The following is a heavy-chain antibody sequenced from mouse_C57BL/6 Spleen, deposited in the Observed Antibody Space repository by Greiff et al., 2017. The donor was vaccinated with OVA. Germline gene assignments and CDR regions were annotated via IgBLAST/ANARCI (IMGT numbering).Heavy chain of an antibody. D-gene: IGHD1-1*01. J-gene: IGHJ4*01. Sequence: QVQLKQPGAELVKPGASVKMSCKASGYTFTSYWITWVKQRPGQGLEWIGDIYPGSGSTNYNEKFKSKATLTVDTSSSTAYMQLSSLTSEDSAVYYCARDDGSSYGAMDYWGQGTSVTVSS. CDR1: GYTFTSYW. CDR3: ARDDGSSYGAMDY. CDR2: IYPGSGST. V-gene: IGHV1-55*01.